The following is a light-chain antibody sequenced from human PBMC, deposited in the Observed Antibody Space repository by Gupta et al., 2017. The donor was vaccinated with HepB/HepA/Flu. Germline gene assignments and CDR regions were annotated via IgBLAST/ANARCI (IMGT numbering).Light chain of an antibody. CDR2: DAS. CDR3: QQNDSTPNT. CDR1: QSISTY. J-gene: IGKJ2*01. V-gene: IGKV1-39*01. Sequence: DIQMTQSPSSLSASVGDRVTVTCQAGQSISTYLNWYQQKPGKAPKLLIFDASNLQTGVPSRFSGSGSGTDFSLTISSLQPEDFATYYCQQNDSTPNTFGQGTQLDIK.